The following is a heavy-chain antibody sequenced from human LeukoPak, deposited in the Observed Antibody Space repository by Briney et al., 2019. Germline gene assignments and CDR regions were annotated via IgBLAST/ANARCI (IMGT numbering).Heavy chain of an antibody. CDR3: ARLQRGYTYGTYFES. Sequence: GESLKISCKGSGYNFINYWIGWVRQMPGKGLEWMGIIYPDDSDTRYSPSFQGQVTISVDKSISTAYLQWSSLKASDTAMYYCARLQRGYTYGTYFESWGQGTLVTVSS. CDR1: GYNFINYW. J-gene: IGHJ4*02. D-gene: IGHD5-18*01. V-gene: IGHV5-51*01. CDR2: IYPDDSDT.